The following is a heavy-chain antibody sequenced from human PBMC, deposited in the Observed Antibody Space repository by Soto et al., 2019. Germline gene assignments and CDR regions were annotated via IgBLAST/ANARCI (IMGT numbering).Heavy chain of an antibody. Sequence: PXESLKVSCQCFGNNCHTYWIALVLQTPGEGLDWMGIIYPSDSDTTYNPSFQGQVTISVDKSIRTAYLQWSSLRASDTAIYFCARLLTTGGSRLCSSGVCPNMGGMDVWGQGTTVTVSS. CDR3: ARLLTTGGSRLCSSGVCPNMGGMDV. CDR2: IYPSDSDT. V-gene: IGHV5-51*01. J-gene: IGHJ6*02. CDR1: GNNCHTYW. D-gene: IGHD2-8*01.